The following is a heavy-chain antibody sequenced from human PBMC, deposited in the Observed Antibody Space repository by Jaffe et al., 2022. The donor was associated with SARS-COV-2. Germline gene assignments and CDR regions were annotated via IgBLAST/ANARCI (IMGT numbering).Heavy chain of an antibody. CDR1: GFTFSSYG. CDR2: IWYDGSNK. V-gene: IGHV3-33*01. D-gene: IGHD3-22*01. CDR3: ARELDVMIVVAEPAY. Sequence: QVQLVESGGGVVQPGRSLRLSCAASGFTFSSYGMHWVRQAPGKGLEWVAVIWYDGSNKYYADSVKGRFTISRDNSKNTLYLQMNSLRAEDTAVYYCARELDVMIVVAEPAYWGQGTLVTVSS. J-gene: IGHJ4*02.